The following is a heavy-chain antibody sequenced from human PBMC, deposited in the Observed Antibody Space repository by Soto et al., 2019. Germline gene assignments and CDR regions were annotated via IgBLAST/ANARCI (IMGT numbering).Heavy chain of an antibody. D-gene: IGHD6-13*01. CDR2: IDPSDSYT. J-gene: IGHJ6*02. V-gene: IGHV5-10-1*01. CDR3: ARLGGYSRDYYGMDV. Sequence: PGESLKISCKGSGYSFTSYWISWVRQMPGKGLEWMGRIDPSDSYTNYSPSFQGHVTISADKSVSTAYLQWSSLKASDTAMYYCARLGGYSRDYYGMDVWGQGTTVTVSS. CDR1: GYSFTSYW.